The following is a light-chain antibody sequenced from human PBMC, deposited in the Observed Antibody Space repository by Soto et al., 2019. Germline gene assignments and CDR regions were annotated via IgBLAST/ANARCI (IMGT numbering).Light chain of an antibody. Sequence: EIVLTQSPATLSLSPGERATLSCRASQSVSSYLDWYQQKPGQAPRLLIYDASNRATGIPARFSGSGSGTEFTLTISSLEPEDCAVYYCQLRSNWLFTFGPGTKVDIK. V-gene: IGKV3-11*01. CDR3: QLRSNWLFT. CDR2: DAS. J-gene: IGKJ3*01. CDR1: QSVSSY.